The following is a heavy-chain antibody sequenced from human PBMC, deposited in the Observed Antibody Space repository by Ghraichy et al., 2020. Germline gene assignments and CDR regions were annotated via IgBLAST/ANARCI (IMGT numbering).Heavy chain of an antibody. CDR3: ARDGGFGFCMDV. Sequence: SETLSLTCTVSGGSTNSYSWSWIRQPPGKGLEWIGYISYSGTTTNNPSLKSRVSISVDTSKNHFSLKLNSVTAADPAVYYCARDGGFGFCMDVWGKGT. CDR2: ISYSGTT. CDR1: GGSTNSYS. D-gene: IGHD3-10*01. J-gene: IGHJ6*03. V-gene: IGHV4-59*01.